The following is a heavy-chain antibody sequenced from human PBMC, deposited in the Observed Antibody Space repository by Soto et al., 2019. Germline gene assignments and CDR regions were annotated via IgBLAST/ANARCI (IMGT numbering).Heavy chain of an antibody. Sequence: SQTLSLTCAIPGDSVSSNSAAWNWGRQSPLRGLEWLGRTYYRSKWYNDYAVSVKGRITINPDTSKNQFSLQLSSMAPEDTAVYYCARAHLISYYSGEYFDYWGQGTQVTVSS. J-gene: IGHJ4*02. CDR3: ARAHLISYYSGEYFDY. D-gene: IGHD3-10*01. CDR2: TYYRSKWYN. V-gene: IGHV6-1*01. CDR1: GDSVSSNSAA.